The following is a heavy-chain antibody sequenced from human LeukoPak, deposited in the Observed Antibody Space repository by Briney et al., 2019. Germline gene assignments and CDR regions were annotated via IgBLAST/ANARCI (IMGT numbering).Heavy chain of an antibody. V-gene: IGHV4-34*01. CDR3: ARGRRRGIVVVPAAATFDY. D-gene: IGHD2-2*01. Sequence: SETLSLTCAVYGGSFSGYYWSWIRQPPGKGLEWIGEINHSGSTNYNPSLKSRVTISVDTSKNQFSLKLSPVTAADTAVYYCARGRRRGIVVVPAAATFDYWGQGTLVTVSS. CDR1: GGSFSGYY. CDR2: INHSGST. J-gene: IGHJ4*02.